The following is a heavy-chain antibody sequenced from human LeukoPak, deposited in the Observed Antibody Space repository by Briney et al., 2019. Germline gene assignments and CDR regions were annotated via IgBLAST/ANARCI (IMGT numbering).Heavy chain of an antibody. CDR2: IDYSGTA. V-gene: IGHV4-31*03. Sequence: SETLSLTCTVSGGSISSGGYYWSWIRQLPGKGLEWIGYIDYSGTAYYNPSLKSRVTISIDTSKNRFSVKLSSVTAADTAVYYCARDSYSSSIRWFDSWGQGTLVIVSS. CDR3: ARDSYSSSIRWFDS. CDR1: GGSISSGGYY. J-gene: IGHJ5*01. D-gene: IGHD6-6*01.